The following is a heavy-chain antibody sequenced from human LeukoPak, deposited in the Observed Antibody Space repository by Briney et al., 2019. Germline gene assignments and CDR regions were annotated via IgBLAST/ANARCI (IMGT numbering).Heavy chain of an antibody. D-gene: IGHD3-10*01. CDR2: MNPNTGNT. J-gene: IGHJ4*02. CDR3: ARGYRLLLLWFGESKKYYFDY. Sequence: ASVKVSCKASGYTFTSYDINWVRQATGQGLEWMGWMNPNTGNTGYAQKFQGRVTMTRNTSISTAYMELSSLRSEDTAVYYCARGYRLLLLWFGESKKYYFDYWGQGTLVTVSS. CDR1: GYTFTSYD. V-gene: IGHV1-8*01.